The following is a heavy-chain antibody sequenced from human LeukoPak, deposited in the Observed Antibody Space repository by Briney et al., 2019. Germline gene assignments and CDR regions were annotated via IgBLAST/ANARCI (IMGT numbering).Heavy chain of an antibody. D-gene: IGHD7-27*01. CDR2: IKQDGSEK. Sequence: PGGSLRLSCAASGFTFSSYWMSWVRQAPGKGLEGVANIKQDGSEKYYVDSVKGRFTISRDNAKNSLYLQMNSLRAEDTAVYYCAKDGNWARFEDWGQGTLVTVSS. CDR1: GFTFSSYW. CDR3: AKDGNWARFED. J-gene: IGHJ4*02. V-gene: IGHV3-7*01.